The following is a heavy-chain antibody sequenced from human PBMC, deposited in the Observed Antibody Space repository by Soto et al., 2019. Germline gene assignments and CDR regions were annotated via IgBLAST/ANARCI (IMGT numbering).Heavy chain of an antibody. CDR1: GFTFSSYA. V-gene: IGHV3-23*01. D-gene: IGHD2-15*01. J-gene: IGHJ4*02. CDR2: ISGSGGST. CDR3: ARQSCFGGACYSFLPFDY. Sequence: GGSLRLSCAASGFTFSSYAMSWVRQAPGKGLEWVSAISGSGGSTYYADSVKGRFTISRDNSKNTLYLQMNSLKASDTAMYYCARQSCFGGACYSFLPFDYWGLGTQVTVSS.